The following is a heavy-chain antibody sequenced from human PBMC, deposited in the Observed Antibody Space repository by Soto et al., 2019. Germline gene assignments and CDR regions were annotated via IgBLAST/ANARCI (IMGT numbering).Heavy chain of an antibody. V-gene: IGHV4-38-2*01. D-gene: IGHD6-19*01. Sequence: SETLSLTCAVSGFSISSGYYWGWLRPPPGKGLEWIGSIYESGSTYYNPSLKSRVTISVDTAKNQFSLKVRSMTDADTAVYYCARRYSSGWSGYFDYWSQGALVTVSS. CDR2: IYESGST. CDR1: GFSISSGYY. CDR3: ARRYSSGWSGYFDY. J-gene: IGHJ4*02.